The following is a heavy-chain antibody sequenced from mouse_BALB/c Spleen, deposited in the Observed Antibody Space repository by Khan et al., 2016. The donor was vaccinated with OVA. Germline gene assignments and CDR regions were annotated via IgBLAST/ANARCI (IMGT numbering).Heavy chain of an antibody. Sequence: QVRLQQSGAELVRPGTSLKVSCKASGYAFSDYLIEWLKQRPGKGLEWIGMINPGSGDTKFNEKFKAKAALTADKSSRTAYLQLSSLTSDDSAVYFCARACYGFGAYWGQGTLVTVSA. D-gene: IGHD1-2*01. V-gene: IGHV1-54*01. CDR2: INPGSGDT. CDR1: GYAFSDYL. J-gene: IGHJ3*01. CDR3: ARACYGFGAY.